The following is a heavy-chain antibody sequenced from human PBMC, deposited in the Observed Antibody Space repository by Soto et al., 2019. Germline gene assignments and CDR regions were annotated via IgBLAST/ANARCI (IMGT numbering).Heavy chain of an antibody. CDR1: GYIFTNYW. CDR3: ASLSSSWQHDAFDI. J-gene: IGHJ3*02. V-gene: IGHV5-51*01. Sequence: PGESLKISCEASGYIFTNYWIGWVRQMPGKGLEWMGIIYPGDSDTRYSPSFQGQVTISADKSISTAYLQWSSLKASDTAMYYCASLSSSWQHDAFDIWGQGTMVTVSS. D-gene: IGHD6-13*01. CDR2: IYPGDSDT.